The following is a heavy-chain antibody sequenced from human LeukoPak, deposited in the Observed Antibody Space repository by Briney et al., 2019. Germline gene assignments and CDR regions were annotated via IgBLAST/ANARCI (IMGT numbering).Heavy chain of an antibody. D-gene: IGHD3-10*01. CDR3: ARRYPSVRGVNLRPQEDRKYYFDY. Sequence: SETLSLTCAVYGESFSDYYWSWIRQPPGKGLEWIGDINHSGTTNYNPSLKSRVTMSVDTSKKHFSLKLSSVTAADTAVYYCARRYPSVRGVNLRPQEDRKYYFDYWGQGNLVTVSS. J-gene: IGHJ4*02. CDR2: INHSGTT. V-gene: IGHV4-34*01. CDR1: GESFSDYY.